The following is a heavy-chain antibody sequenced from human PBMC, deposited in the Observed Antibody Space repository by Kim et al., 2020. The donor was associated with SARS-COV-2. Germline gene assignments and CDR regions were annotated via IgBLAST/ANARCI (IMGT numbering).Heavy chain of an antibody. V-gene: IGHV5-51*01. J-gene: IGHJ6*02. D-gene: IGHD2-8*01. CDR1: GYSFTSYW. Sequence: GESLKISCKGSGYSFTSYWIGWVRQMPGKGLEWMGIIYPGDSDTRYSPSFQGQVTISADKSISTAYLQWSSLKASDTAMYYCARDNAVYAIPQASRYYYYYGMDVWGQGTTVTVSS. CDR2: IYPGDSDT. CDR3: ARDNAVYAIPQASRYYYYYGMDV.